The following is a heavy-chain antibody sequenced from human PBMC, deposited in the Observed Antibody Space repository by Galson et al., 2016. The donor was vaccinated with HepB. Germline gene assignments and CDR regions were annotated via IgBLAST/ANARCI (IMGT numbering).Heavy chain of an antibody. CDR2: IYYSGRT. CDR3: ARAVDYDLLQTFDM. CDR1: GGSIRDGTYY. V-gene: IGHV4-31*03. J-gene: IGHJ3*02. D-gene: IGHD4-17*01. Sequence: TLSLTCTVSGGSIRDGTYYWSWIRQVPGKGLAWIGCIYYSGRTYYNPSLKSRVSLSVDTSKIQFSLSLRSVTAVDTAVYFCARAVDYDLLQTFDMWGQGTMVTVSS.